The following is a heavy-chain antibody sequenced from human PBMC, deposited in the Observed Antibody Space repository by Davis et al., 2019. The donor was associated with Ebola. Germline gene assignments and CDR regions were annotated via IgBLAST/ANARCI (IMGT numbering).Heavy chain of an antibody. Sequence: PSETLSLTCAVYGGSFSGYYWSWIRQPPGKGLEWIGEINHSGSTNYNPSLKSRVTISVDTSKNQFSLKLSSVTAADTAVYYCARGKNDGTLDYWGQGTLVTVSS. D-gene: IGHD1-1*01. J-gene: IGHJ4*02. CDR2: INHSGST. V-gene: IGHV4-34*01. CDR1: GGSFSGYY. CDR3: ARGKNDGTLDY.